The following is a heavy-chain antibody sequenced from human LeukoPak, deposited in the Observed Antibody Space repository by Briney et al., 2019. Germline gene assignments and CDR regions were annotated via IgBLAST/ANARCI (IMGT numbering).Heavy chain of an antibody. CDR2: TRNKANSYTT. CDR3: ATAVYEYWSRYESTYVNS. J-gene: IGHJ5*02. D-gene: IGHD3-3*01. CDR1: GFTFSDHY. Sequence: GGSLRLSCAASGFTFSDHYMDWVRQAPGKGLEWVGRTRNKANSYTTEYAASVKGRFTISRDDSKNSLYLQMNSPKTEDTAVYYCATAVYEYWSRYESTYVNSWGQGTLVTVSS. V-gene: IGHV3-72*01.